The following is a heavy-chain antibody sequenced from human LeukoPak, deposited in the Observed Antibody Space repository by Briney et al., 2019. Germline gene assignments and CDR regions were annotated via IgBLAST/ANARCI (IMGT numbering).Heavy chain of an antibody. CDR2: ISGSGGST. V-gene: IGHV3-23*01. CDR3: ASYPAAGLDY. CDR1: GFTFSSYA. D-gene: IGHD6-13*01. Sequence: GGSLRLSCAASGFTFSSYAMSWVRQATGKGLEWVSAISGSGGSTYYADSVKGRFTISRDNSKNTLYLQMNSLRAEDTAVYYCASYPAAGLDYWGQGTLVTVSS. J-gene: IGHJ4*02.